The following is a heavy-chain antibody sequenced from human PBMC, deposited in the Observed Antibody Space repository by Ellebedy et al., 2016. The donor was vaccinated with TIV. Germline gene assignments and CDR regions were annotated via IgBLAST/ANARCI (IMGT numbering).Heavy chain of an antibody. D-gene: IGHD3-16*01. J-gene: IGHJ5*02. CDR2: INPNTGGT. CDR1: GYTFNDYY. V-gene: IGHV1-2*02. Sequence: ASVKVSCKAFGYTFNDYYIHWVRQAPGQGLEWMGYINPNTGGTNYAQQFQGRVTMTRDTSISTVYMELNRLRSDDTAIYYCARDRDGGSGWFDPWGQGTLVTVSS. CDR3: ARDRDGGSGWFDP.